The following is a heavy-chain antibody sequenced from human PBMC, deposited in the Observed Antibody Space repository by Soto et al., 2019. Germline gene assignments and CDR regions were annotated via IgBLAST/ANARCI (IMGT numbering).Heavy chain of an antibody. CDR1: GYSFAGYW. CDR3: ARQIYDSDTGPNFQYYFDS. D-gene: IGHD3-22*01. CDR2: IDPSDSQT. Sequence: GESLKISCKGSGYSFAGYWITWVRQKPRKGLEWMGRIDPSDSQTYYSPSFRGHVTISVTKSITTVFLQWSSLRASDTAMYYCARQIYDSDTGPNFQYYFDSWGQGTPVTVSS. V-gene: IGHV5-10-1*01. J-gene: IGHJ4*02.